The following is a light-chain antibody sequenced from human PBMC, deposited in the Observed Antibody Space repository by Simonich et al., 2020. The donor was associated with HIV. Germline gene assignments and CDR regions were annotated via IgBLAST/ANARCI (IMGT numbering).Light chain of an antibody. Sequence: DIQITQSPSTLSASVGDRVTITCRASQSIIGWLAWYQQKPGKAPKFLIYEASSLESGVPSRFSGSGFGTEFTLTISSLQPEDFATYYCQQFYSTPQTFGQGTKVEIK. CDR2: EAS. V-gene: IGKV1-5*03. J-gene: IGKJ1*01. CDR1: QSIIGW. CDR3: QQFYSTPQT.